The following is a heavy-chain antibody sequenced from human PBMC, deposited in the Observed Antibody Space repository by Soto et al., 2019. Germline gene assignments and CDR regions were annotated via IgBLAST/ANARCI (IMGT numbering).Heavy chain of an antibody. J-gene: IGHJ1*01. D-gene: IGHD3-22*01. CDR2: MYYSGDT. V-gene: IGHV4-30-4*02. CDR1: VVSVNSYGYY. CDR3: VGNYDSSFQY. Sequence: SDTLSLTCTVSVVSVNSYGYYCTWIRQSPGKGLEWIGSMYYSGDTYHNPSLKSRVSLSLDPSKDQFSLNLTSVTAADTAVYFCVGNYDSSFQY.